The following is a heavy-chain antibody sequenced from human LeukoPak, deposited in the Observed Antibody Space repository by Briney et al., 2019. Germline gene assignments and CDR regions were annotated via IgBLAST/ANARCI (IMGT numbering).Heavy chain of an antibody. D-gene: IGHD2-2*01. V-gene: IGHV2-5*02. Sequence: SGPTLLQPTQTLTLTFTFSGFSLSTRGVGVGWIRQPPGKALEWLALIYWDDDKRYSPSLKSRLTITKDSSKNQVVLTMTNMDPMDTATYYCAHRSSNSCYDYWGQGTLVTVSS. CDR3: AHRSSNSCYDY. J-gene: IGHJ4*02. CDR2: IYWDDDK. CDR1: GFSLSTRGVG.